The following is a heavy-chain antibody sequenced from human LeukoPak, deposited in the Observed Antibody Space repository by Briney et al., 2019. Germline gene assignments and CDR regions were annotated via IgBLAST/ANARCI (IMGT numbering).Heavy chain of an antibody. CDR3: ARETWELGVY. CDR2: IKHDGSEK. V-gene: IGHV3-7*01. D-gene: IGHD1-26*01. J-gene: IGHJ4*02. Sequence: PGGSLRLSCAASGFTFSSSWMSWVRQAPGKGLEWVANIKHDGSEKYYVDSLKGRFTISRDNARNSLYLQMNSLRVEDTAVYYCARETWELGVYWGRGTLVTVSS. CDR1: GFTFSSSW.